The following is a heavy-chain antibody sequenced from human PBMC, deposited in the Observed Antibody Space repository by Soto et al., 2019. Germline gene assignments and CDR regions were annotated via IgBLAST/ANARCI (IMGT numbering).Heavy chain of an antibody. V-gene: IGHV4-4*02. CDR3: ARAQGQLWSYYYYGMDV. J-gene: IGHJ6*02. D-gene: IGHD5-18*01. Sequence: PSETLSLTCAVSGGSISSSNWWSWVRQPPGKGLEWIGEIYHSGSTNYNPSLKSRVTISVDKSKNQFSLKLSSVTAADTAVYYCARAQGQLWSYYYYGMDVWGQGTTVTVS. CDR2: IYHSGST. CDR1: GGSISSSNW.